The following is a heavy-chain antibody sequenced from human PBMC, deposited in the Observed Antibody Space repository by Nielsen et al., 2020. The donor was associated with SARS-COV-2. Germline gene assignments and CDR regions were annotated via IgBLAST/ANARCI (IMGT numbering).Heavy chain of an antibody. J-gene: IGHJ6*02. CDR1: GFTFSSYW. D-gene: IGHD3-22*01. CDR2: INSDGSST. V-gene: IGHV3-74*01. Sequence: GGSLRLSCAASGFTFSSYWMHWVRQAPGKGLVWVSRINSDGSSTSYADSVKGRFTISRDNAKNTLYLQMNSLRAEDTAVYYCARDGPRGHYYYDSSGYPTYYYYYGMDVWGQGTTVTVSS. CDR3: ARDGPRGHYYYDSSGYPTYYYYYGMDV.